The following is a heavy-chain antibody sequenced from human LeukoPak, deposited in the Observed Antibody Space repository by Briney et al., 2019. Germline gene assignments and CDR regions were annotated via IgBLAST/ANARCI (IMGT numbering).Heavy chain of an antibody. CDR1: GGSFSGYY. CDR3: AREPYGGNSFGAFDI. CDR2: INHSGST. J-gene: IGHJ3*02. V-gene: IGHV4-34*01. Sequence: NPSETLSLTCAVYGGSFSGYYWSWIRQPPGKGLEWIGEINHSGSTNYNPSLKSRVTISVDTSKNQLSLKLSSVTAADTAVYYCAREPYGGNSFGAFDIWGQGTMVTVSS. D-gene: IGHD4-23*01.